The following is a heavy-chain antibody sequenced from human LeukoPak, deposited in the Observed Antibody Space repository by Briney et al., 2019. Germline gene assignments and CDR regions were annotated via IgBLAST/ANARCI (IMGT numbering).Heavy chain of an antibody. D-gene: IGHD6-13*01. CDR2: INHSGST. V-gene: IGHV4-34*01. J-gene: IGHJ5*02. CDR3: ARRLRQQLVQYNWFDP. CDR1: GGSFSGYY. Sequence: PSGTLSLTCAVYGGSFSGYYWSWIRQPPGKGLEWIGEINHSGSTNYNPSLKSRVTISVDTSKNQFSPKLSSVTAADTAVYYCARRLRQQLVQYNWFDPWGQGTLVTVSS.